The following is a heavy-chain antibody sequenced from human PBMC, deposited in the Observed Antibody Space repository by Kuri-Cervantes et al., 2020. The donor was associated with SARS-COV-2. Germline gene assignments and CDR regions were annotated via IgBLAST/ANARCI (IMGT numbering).Heavy chain of an antibody. D-gene: IGHD2-2*01. CDR2: ISGSGGST. Sequence: ESLKISCAAPGFTFSSYAMSWVRQAPGKGLEWVSAISGSGGSTYYADSVKGRFTISRDNSKNTLYLQMNSLRAEDTAVYYCAKATNNYCSSTSCYQGGYFDLWGRGTLVTVSS. CDR3: AKATNNYCSSTSCYQGGYFDL. CDR1: GFTFSSYA. J-gene: IGHJ2*01. V-gene: IGHV3-23*01.